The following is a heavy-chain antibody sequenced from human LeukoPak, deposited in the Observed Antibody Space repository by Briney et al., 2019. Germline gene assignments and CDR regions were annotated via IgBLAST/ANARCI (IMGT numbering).Heavy chain of an antibody. J-gene: IGHJ6*03. Sequence: ASVKVSCKASGYTFTGYYMHWVRQAPGQGLEWKGRINPNSGGTNYAQKFQGRVTMTRDTSISTAYMELSRLRSDDTAVYYCARLGDYGGNPRESYCYYCMDVWGKGTTVTVPS. CDR3: ARLGDYGGNPRESYCYYCMDV. CDR2: INPNSGGT. V-gene: IGHV1-2*06. CDR1: GYTFTGYY. D-gene: IGHD4-23*01.